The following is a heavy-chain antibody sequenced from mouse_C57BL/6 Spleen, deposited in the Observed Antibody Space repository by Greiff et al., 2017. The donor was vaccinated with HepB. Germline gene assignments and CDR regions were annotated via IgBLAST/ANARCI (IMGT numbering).Heavy chain of an antibody. CDR2: INPNNGGT. Sequence: EVQLQQSGPELVKPGASVKISCKASGYTFTDYYMNWVKQSHGKSLEWIGDINPNNGGTSYNQKFKGKATLTVDKSSSTAYMELRSLTSEDSAVYYCASLGATSYYAMDYWGQGTSVTVSS. V-gene: IGHV1-26*01. D-gene: IGHD3-1*01. CDR3: ASLGATSYYAMDY. J-gene: IGHJ4*01. CDR1: GYTFTDYY.